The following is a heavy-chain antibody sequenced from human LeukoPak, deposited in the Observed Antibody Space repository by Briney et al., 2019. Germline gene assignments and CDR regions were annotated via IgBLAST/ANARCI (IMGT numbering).Heavy chain of an antibody. D-gene: IGHD6-19*01. J-gene: IGHJ4*02. CDR1: GFTFNSYA. CDR2: ISGSGAIT. CDR3: ARDLYSSGWASDY. V-gene: IGHV3-23*01. Sequence: GGSLRLSCAASGFTFNSYAMSWVRQAPGQGLELVSAISGSGAITFYADSVKGRFTISRDNSKNTLYLQMNSLRAEDTALYYCARDLYSSGWASDYWGQGTLVTVSS.